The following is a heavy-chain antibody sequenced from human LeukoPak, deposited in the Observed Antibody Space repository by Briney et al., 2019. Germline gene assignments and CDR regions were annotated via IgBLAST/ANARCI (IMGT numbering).Heavy chain of an antibody. D-gene: IGHD2-21*02. Sequence: SETLSLTCTVSGDSISRYYWSWLRHTPGMGLEGIGYVHYRGSTNYNTSLESRLAILVDMSKNQFSLKLSSLTAADTAVYYCARHLLADCGADCWYYWYFDLWGRGTLVTVSS. V-gene: IGHV4-59*08. CDR2: VHYRGST. CDR3: ARHLLADCGADCWYYWYFDL. J-gene: IGHJ2*01. CDR1: GDSISRYY.